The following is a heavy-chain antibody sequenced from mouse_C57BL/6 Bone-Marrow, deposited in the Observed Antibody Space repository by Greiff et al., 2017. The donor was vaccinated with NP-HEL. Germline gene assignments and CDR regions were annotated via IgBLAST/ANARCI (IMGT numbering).Heavy chain of an antibody. Sequence: QVQLKESGAELAKPGASVKMSCKASGYTFTSYWMHWVKQRPGQGLEWIGYINPSTGYTEYNQKFKDKATLTADKSSSTDYMQLSSLTSEDSAVYYCARSLRYAMDYWGQGTSVTVSS. CDR2: INPSTGYT. CDR3: ARSLRYAMDY. CDR1: GYTFTSYW. V-gene: IGHV1-7*01. J-gene: IGHJ4*01. D-gene: IGHD1-1*01.